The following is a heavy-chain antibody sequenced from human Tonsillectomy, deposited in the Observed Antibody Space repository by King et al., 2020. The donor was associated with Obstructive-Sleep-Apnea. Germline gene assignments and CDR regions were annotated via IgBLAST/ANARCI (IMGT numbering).Heavy chain of an antibody. Sequence: VQLVESGGGLVQPGGSLKLSCAASGFSFSGSAMHWVRQASGKGLEWVGRIRSKANSYATAYAASVKGRFTISRDDSKNTAYLQMNSLKTEETAVYYCTKALYTSKSLDALDIWGHGTIVT. D-gene: IGHD2-8*01. J-gene: IGHJ3*02. CDR3: TKALYTSKSLDALDI. CDR1: GFSFSGSA. V-gene: IGHV3-73*02. CDR2: IRSKANSYAT.